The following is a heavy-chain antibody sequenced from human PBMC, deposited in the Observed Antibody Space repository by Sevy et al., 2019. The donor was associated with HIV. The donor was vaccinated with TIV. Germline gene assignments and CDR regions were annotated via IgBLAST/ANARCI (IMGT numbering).Heavy chain of an antibody. CDR2: IKSKTNGGTT. CDR3: TTDLEYQLERYYCNY. J-gene: IGHJ4*02. V-gene: IGHV3-15*01. Sequence: GGSLRLSCPASEFIFTNAWMSWVRQAPGKGLEWVGRIKSKTNGGTTDYAAPVEGRFTISRDDSKKTLYLQMNSLKTEDTAVYYCTTDLEYQLERYYCNYWGQGTLVTVSS. CDR1: EFIFTNAW. D-gene: IGHD2-2*01.